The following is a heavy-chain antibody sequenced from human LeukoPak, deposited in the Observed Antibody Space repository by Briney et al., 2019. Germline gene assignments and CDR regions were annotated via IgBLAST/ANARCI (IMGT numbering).Heavy chain of an antibody. J-gene: IGHJ6*03. CDR2: IYTSGST. V-gene: IGHV4-61*02. CDR3: AGMVNYCSSTSCYTNYYYYYYMDV. D-gene: IGHD2-2*02. CDR1: GGSISSGSYY. Sequence: SLTLSLTCTVSGGSISSGSYYWSWIRQPAGKGLEWIGRIYTSGSTNYNPSLKSRVTMSVDTSKNQFSLKLSSVTAADTAVYYCAGMVNYCSSTSCYTNYYYYYYMDVWGKGTTVTVSS.